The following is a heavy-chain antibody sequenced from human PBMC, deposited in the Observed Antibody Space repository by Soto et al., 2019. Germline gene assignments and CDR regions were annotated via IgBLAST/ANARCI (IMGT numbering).Heavy chain of an antibody. CDR2: IYYSGST. Sequence: QVQLQESGPGLVQPSQTLSLTCSVSGCSIYSSDYYWAWVRQPPGNGLEWIGYIYYSGSTYYSPSLESRLTISLDTAKTQYSLSLTSVTAADTAVYFCARLGGNLLYYCGMVVWGLGTAVTVSS. D-gene: IGHD1-26*01. J-gene: IGHJ6*02. CDR3: ARLGGNLLYYCGMVV. CDR1: GCSIYSSDYY. V-gene: IGHV4-30-4*01.